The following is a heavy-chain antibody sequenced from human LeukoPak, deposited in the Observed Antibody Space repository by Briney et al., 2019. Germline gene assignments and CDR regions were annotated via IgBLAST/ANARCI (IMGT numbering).Heavy chain of an antibody. CDR3: ARAGYGDPHFDF. CDR2: IWYDGSNK. CDR1: GFTFHSYG. J-gene: IGHJ4*02. V-gene: IGHV3-33*08. D-gene: IGHD4-17*01. Sequence: PGGSLRLSGAASGFTFHSYGMHWVRQAPGKGLEWVAAIWYDGSNKYYGDSVKGRFTISRDNSKNTLYLQMNSLRAEDTAAYYCARAGYGDPHFDFWGQGTLVTVSS.